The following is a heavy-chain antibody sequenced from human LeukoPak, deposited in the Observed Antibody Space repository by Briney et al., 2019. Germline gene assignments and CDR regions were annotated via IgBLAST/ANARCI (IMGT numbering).Heavy chain of an antibody. CDR1: GDSFNDDM. Sequence: GGSLRLSCVASGDSFNDDMIHWVRPSLEEGRGRVARTNTHGTSADYADSVKGRFIISRDNANNTLYLQMNGLRDEDTGVYYALAGYYYYYMDVWGKGTTVTVSS. J-gene: IGHJ6*03. CDR3: LAGYYYYYMDV. V-gene: IGHV3-74*01. D-gene: IGHD6-13*01. CDR2: TNTHGTSA.